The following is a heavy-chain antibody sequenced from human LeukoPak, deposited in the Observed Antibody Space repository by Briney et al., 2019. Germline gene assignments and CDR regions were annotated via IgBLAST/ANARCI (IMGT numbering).Heavy chain of an antibody. CDR1: GFTFSNYG. D-gene: IGHD3/OR15-3a*01. CDR2: IWYDGSNK. Sequence: PGGSLRLSCAASGFTFSNYGMHWVRQAPGKGLEWVAVIWYDGSNKYYADSVKGRFIISRDNAKNSLYLQMNSLRAEDTAVYYCARAWTYYVDYWGQGTLVTVSS. V-gene: IGHV3-33*01. J-gene: IGHJ4*02. CDR3: ARAWTYYVDY.